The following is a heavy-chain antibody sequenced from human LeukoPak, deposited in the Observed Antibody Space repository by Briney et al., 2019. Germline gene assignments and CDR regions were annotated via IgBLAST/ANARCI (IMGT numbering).Heavy chain of an antibody. J-gene: IGHJ4*02. V-gene: IGHV5-51*01. CDR2: IYPGDSDT. Sequence: GESLKISCKGSGYSFTSYWIGWVRQMPGKGLEWMGIIYPGDSDTRYSPSFQGQVTISADKSISTASLQWSSPKASDTAMYYCASYSSGWTGAPDFWGQGTLVTVSS. CDR3: ASYSSGWTGAPDF. D-gene: IGHD6-19*01. CDR1: GYSFTSYW.